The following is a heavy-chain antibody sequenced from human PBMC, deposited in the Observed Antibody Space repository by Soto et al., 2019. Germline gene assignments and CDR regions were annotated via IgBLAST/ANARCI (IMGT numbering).Heavy chain of an antibody. CDR2: INPRSGST. Sequence: QVQLVQSGAEVKKPGASVKVSCKASGYTFTSHYMHWVRQAPGQGLEWMGRINPRSGSTAYSQWIHGRVTVTRDTSTSTVYMELSTLRSEDTAVYYCARGRSSELMIYADAFDIWGQGTMVTVSS. V-gene: IGHV1-46*01. J-gene: IGHJ3*02. D-gene: IGHD2-8*01. CDR3: ARGRSSELMIYADAFDI. CDR1: GYTFTSHY.